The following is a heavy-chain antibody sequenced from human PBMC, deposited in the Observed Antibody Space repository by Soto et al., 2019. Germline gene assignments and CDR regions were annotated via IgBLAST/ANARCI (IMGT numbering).Heavy chain of an antibody. CDR2: RYYSGST. Sequence: QLQLQESGPGLVKPSETLSLTCTVSGGSISSSSYYWGWIRQPPGKGLEWLGSRYYSGSTYYNPSLNTGVTISVATSKTQFSLELSSVTAADTAVYYCARRTIVGVVNTSDYWGQGTLVTFSS. CDR3: ARRTIVGVVNTSDY. J-gene: IGHJ4*02. D-gene: IGHD3-3*01. V-gene: IGHV4-39*01. CDR1: GGSISSSSYY.